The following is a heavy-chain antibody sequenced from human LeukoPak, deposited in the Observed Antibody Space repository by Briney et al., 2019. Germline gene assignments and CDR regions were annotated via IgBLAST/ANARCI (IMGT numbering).Heavy chain of an antibody. D-gene: IGHD3-10*01. V-gene: IGHV3-30*18. CDR3: VKEQSSGNYRTADF. CDR1: GFTLRSCG. Sequence: GSLRLSCAASGFTLRSCGVHWVRQAPGKGLEWVAVITYDGITTYFDDSVKGRFTISRDTSKSMLYLQMNSLRPEDTAVYYCVKEQSSGNYRTADFWGQGTLVTVSS. J-gene: IGHJ1*01. CDR2: ITYDGITT.